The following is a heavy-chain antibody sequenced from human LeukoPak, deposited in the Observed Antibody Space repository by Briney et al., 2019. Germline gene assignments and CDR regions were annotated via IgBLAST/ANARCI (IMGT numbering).Heavy chain of an antibody. CDR1: GFTFRSDG. Sequence: GGSLRLSCAASGFTFRSDGMHWVRQAPGKGLEWVTFIGYDGSDKYYADSVKGRFTISRDNSKNTLYLQMNSLRAEDTAVYYCARDTVSHYYGSGSYDYWGQGTLVTVSS. V-gene: IGHV3-30*02. CDR3: ARDTVSHYYGSGSYDY. CDR2: IGYDGSDK. D-gene: IGHD3-10*01. J-gene: IGHJ4*02.